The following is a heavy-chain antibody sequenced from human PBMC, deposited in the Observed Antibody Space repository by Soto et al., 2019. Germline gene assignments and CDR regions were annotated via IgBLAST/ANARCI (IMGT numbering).Heavy chain of an antibody. CDR1: GGTFSTYT. CDR2: ILPMFDIT. V-gene: IGHV1-69*02. D-gene: IGHD6-13*01. J-gene: IGHJ3*02. CDR3: SLGSWSAETFDI. Sequence: QVQLVQSGAEVKKPGSSVKVSCKASGGTFSTYTVVWVRQAPGQGLEWMGRILPMFDITNNAQRFQGRVTITADKSTSTAYLELTSLRSEDTAVYYCSLGSWSAETFDIWGRGTMVTGSS.